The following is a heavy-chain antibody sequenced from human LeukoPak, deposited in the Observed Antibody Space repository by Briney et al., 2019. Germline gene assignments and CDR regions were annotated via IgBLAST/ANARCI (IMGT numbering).Heavy chain of an antibody. CDR1: GGSISSYY. Sequence: PSETLSLTCTVSGGSISSYYWSWIRQPAGKGLEWIGRIYTSGSTNYNPSLKSRVTMSVDTSKNQFSLKLSSVTAADTAVYYCARWGSIAARPGKIDCWGQGTLVTVSS. D-gene: IGHD6-6*01. J-gene: IGHJ4*02. CDR2: IYTSGST. CDR3: ARWGSIAARPGKIDC. V-gene: IGHV4-4*07.